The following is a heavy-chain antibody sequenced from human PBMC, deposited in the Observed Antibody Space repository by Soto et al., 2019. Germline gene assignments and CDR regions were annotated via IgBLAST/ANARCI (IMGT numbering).Heavy chain of an antibody. Sequence: SANLSLTCAFYGGSFSGYYWSWIRQPPGKGLEWIGEINHSGSTNYNPSLKSRVTISVDTSKNQFSLRLTSVTAADTAIYYCVREAYIGYGHAIDHWGQGILVTVSS. J-gene: IGHJ4*02. CDR1: GGSFSGYY. CDR2: INHSGST. CDR3: VREAYIGYGHAIDH. V-gene: IGHV4-34*01. D-gene: IGHD5-12*01.